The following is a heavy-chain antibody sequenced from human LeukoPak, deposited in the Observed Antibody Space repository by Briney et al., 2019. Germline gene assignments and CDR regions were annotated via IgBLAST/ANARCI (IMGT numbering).Heavy chain of an antibody. V-gene: IGHV3-43*02. CDR3: AKDPRRQYCSGGSCYSHYYYGMDV. CDR1: GFTFDHYA. Sequence: GGSLRLSCAASGFTFDHYAMHCVRQAPGKGLEWVSLISGDGGNTYYADSVKGRFTISRDNSKNSLYLQMNSLKTEDTALYYCAKDPRRQYCSGGSCYSHYYYGMDVWGQGTTVTVSS. CDR2: ISGDGGNT. D-gene: IGHD2-15*01. J-gene: IGHJ6*02.